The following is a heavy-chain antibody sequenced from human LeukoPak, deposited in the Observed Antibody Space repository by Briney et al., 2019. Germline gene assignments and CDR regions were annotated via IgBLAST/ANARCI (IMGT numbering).Heavy chain of an antibody. CDR3: GRYRPASYYMDV. Sequence: SQTLSLTCTVSGGSISSYYWRWIRQPPRKRLEWIGYIYTSGSTNYTPSLKSRATISVDTSKNQFSLKLSAVTAADTAGYYCGRYRPASYYMDVWGKGTTVTVSS. CDR1: GGSISSYY. J-gene: IGHJ6*03. V-gene: IGHV4-4*09. CDR2: IYTSGST.